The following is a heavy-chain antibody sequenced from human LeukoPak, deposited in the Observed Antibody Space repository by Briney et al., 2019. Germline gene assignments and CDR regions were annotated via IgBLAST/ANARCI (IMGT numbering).Heavy chain of an antibody. D-gene: IGHD5-12*01. J-gene: IGHJ4*02. CDR2: INWNGGST. CDR3: ARDSAVATSLDY. V-gene: IGHV3-20*04. Sequence: GGSLRLSCAASGFTFSSYAMSWVRQAPGKGLEWVSGINWNGGSTGYADSVKGRFAISRDNAKNSLYLQMNSLRAEDTALYYCARDSAVATSLDYWGQGTLVTVSS. CDR1: GFTFSSYA.